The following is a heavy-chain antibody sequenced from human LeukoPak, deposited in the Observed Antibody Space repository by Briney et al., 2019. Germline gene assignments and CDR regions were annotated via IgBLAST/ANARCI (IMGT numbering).Heavy chain of an antibody. D-gene: IGHD3-10*01. V-gene: IGHV4-34*01. CDR3: ARGLYGSGSDDY. J-gene: IGHJ4*02. Sequence: SETLSLTCAVYGGSFSGYYWGWIRQPPGKGLEWIGEINHSGSTNYNPSLKSRVTISVDTSKNQFSLMLCSVTAADTAVYYCARGLYGSGSDDYWGQGTLVTVSS. CDR1: GGSFSGYY. CDR2: INHSGST.